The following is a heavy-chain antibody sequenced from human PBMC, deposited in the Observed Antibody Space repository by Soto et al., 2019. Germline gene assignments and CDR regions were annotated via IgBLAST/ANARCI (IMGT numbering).Heavy chain of an antibody. V-gene: IGHV1-18*01. CDR1: GYTFTSYG. D-gene: IGHD2-2*01. CDR2: ISAYNGNT. Sequence: ASVKVSCKASGYTFTSYGISWVRQAPGQGLEWMGWISAYNGNTNYAQKLQGRVTMTTDTSTSTAYMELRSLRSDDTAVYYCARDVPDIVVVPAAMLFDYWGQGTLVTAPQ. CDR3: ARDVPDIVVVPAAMLFDY. J-gene: IGHJ4*02.